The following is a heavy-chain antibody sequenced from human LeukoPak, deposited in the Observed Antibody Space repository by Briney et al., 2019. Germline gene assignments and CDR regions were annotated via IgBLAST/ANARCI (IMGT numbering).Heavy chain of an antibody. CDR2: IIPILGIV. D-gene: IGHD4-23*01. V-gene: IGHV1-69*02. CDR3: ARPTYGGNPIDDAFDT. Sequence: RASVKVSCKASGGTFPTYIINWVRQAPGQGLEWMGRIIPILGIVNYAQKFQGRVTITADKSTSTAYMELSSLRSDDTAVYYCARPTYGGNPIDDAFDTWGQGTMVTVSS. J-gene: IGHJ3*02. CDR1: GGTFPTYI.